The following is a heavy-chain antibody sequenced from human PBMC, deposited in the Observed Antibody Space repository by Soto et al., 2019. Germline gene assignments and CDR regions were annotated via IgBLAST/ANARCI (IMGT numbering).Heavy chain of an antibody. D-gene: IGHD6-19*01. CDR2: ISYDGSNK. CDR1: GFTFSSYG. Sequence: GGSLRLSCAASGFTFSSYGMHWVRQAPGKGLEWVAVISYDGSNKYYADSVKGRFTISRDNSKNMLYLQMNSLRAEDTAVYYCAKDQIAVAGRDLDYWGQGTLVTVSS. J-gene: IGHJ4*02. CDR3: AKDQIAVAGRDLDY. V-gene: IGHV3-30*18.